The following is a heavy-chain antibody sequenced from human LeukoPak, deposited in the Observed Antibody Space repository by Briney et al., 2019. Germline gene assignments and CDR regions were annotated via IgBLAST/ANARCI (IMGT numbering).Heavy chain of an antibody. CDR3: ASIDYGDSY. CDR1: GFTFSSYS. Sequence: PGGSLRLSCAASGFTFSSYSMNWVRQAPGKGLEWVANIKQDGSEKYYVDSVKGRFIISRDNVKNSLYLQMNSLRAEDTAVYFCASIDYGDSYWGQGTLVTVSS. V-gene: IGHV3-7*02. D-gene: IGHD4-17*01. J-gene: IGHJ4*02. CDR2: IKQDGSEK.